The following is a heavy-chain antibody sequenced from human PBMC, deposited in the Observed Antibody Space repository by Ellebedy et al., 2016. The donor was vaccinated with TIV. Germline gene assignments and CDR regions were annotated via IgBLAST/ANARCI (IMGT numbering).Heavy chain of an antibody. J-gene: IGHJ4*02. Sequence: AASVKVSCKASGYTFTSYYMHWVRQAPGQGLEWMGIINPSGGSTSYAQKFQGRVTMTRDTSTSTVYMELSSLRSEDTAVYYCTRDLGIYAEVGIFWDYWGQGTLVTVSS. D-gene: IGHD5-12*01. CDR2: INPSGGST. CDR1: GYTFTSYY. V-gene: IGHV1-46*01. CDR3: TRDLGIYAEVGIFWDY.